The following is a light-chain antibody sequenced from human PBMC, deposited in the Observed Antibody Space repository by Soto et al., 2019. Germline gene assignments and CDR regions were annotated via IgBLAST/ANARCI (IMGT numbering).Light chain of an antibody. CDR2: GNS. J-gene: IGLJ3*02. V-gene: IGLV1-40*01. Sequence: QSVLTQPPSVSGAPGQRVTISCTGSSSNIGAGYDVHWYQQLPGTAPKLLIYGNSNRPSGVPDRFSGSKSGTSASLAITGLQAEDEADYYCQSYDSRLGVWVFGGGTKLTVL. CDR3: QSYDSRLGVWV. CDR1: SSNIGAGYD.